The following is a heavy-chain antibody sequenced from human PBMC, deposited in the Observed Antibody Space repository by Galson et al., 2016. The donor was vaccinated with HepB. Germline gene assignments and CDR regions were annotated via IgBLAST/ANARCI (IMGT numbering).Heavy chain of an antibody. V-gene: IGHV4-39*01. CDR3: AGRKISVVRGVITPFYWFDP. Sequence: ETLSLTCTVSGDSISSTNYYWGWVRQPPGKGLQWIGSVHNSGSTSYTPSLKSRVTISASTADNQISLKMTSVTAADTAVYYCAGRKISVVRGVITPFYWFDPWGQGTRVTVSS. D-gene: IGHD3-10*02. J-gene: IGHJ5*02. CDR2: VHNSGST. CDR1: GDSISSTNYY.